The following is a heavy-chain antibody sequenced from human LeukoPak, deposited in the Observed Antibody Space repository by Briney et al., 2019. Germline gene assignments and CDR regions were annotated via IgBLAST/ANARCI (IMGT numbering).Heavy chain of an antibody. J-gene: IGHJ5*02. Sequence: SETLSLTCTVSGGSISSSSYYWGWIRQPPGKGLEWIGSIYYSGSTNYNPSLKSRVTISVDTSKNQFSLKLSSVTAADTAVYYCARRTYCSGGSCHRQTNWFDPWGQGTLVTVSS. CDR3: ARRTYCSGGSCHRQTNWFDP. D-gene: IGHD2-15*01. CDR2: IYYSGST. CDR1: GGSISSSSYY. V-gene: IGHV4-39*07.